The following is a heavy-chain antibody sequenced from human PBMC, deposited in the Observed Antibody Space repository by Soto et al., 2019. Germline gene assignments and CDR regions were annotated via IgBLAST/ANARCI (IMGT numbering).Heavy chain of an antibody. V-gene: IGHV5-51*03. J-gene: IGHJ4*02. CDR2: IYVGDSDT. D-gene: IGHD3-10*02. CDR1: GYSLSTYW. CDR3: ALDVRGYFDY. Sequence: EVQLVQSGAEVKKPGESLKISCKGSGYSLSTYWIGWVRQMPGKGLEWMGIIYVGDSDTRYSPSFQGQVTTSADKSISPAYLQWSSLKASDTGMYYCALDVRGYFDYWGQGTLVTVSS.